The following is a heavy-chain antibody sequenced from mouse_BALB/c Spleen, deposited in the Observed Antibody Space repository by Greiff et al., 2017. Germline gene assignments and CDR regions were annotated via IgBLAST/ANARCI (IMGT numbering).Heavy chain of an antibody. CDR3: ARIYRYDGDY. CDR1: GYTFTSYW. Sequence: VQLQQSGAELAKPGASVKMSCKASGYTFTSYWMHWVKQRPGQGLEWIGYINPSTGYTEYNQKFKDKATLTADKSSSTAYMQLSSLTSEDSAVYYCARIYRYDGDYWGQGTTLTVSS. D-gene: IGHD2-14*01. V-gene: IGHV1-7*01. CDR2: INPSTGYT. J-gene: IGHJ2*01.